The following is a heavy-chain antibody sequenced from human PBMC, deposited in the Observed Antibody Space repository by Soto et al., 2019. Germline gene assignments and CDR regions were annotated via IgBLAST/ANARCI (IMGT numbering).Heavy chain of an antibody. V-gene: IGHV1-8*01. D-gene: IGHD2-21*02. CDR3: ARAKRVTTSAYYYYMDV. CDR1: GYTFTSYD. CDR2: MNPNSGNT. J-gene: IGHJ6*03. Sequence: ASVKVSCKAFGYTFTSYDINWVRQATGQGLEWMGWMNPNSGNTGYAQKFQGRVTMTRNTSISTAYMELSSLRSEDTAVYYCARAKRVTTSAYYYYMDVWGKGTTVTVSS.